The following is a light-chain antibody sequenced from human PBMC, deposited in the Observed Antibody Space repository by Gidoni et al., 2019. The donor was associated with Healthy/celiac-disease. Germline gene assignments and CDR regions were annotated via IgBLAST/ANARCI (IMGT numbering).Light chain of an antibody. Sequence: RVTITCRASQSISSYLNWYQQKPGKAPKLLIYAASSLQSGVPSRFSGSGSGTDFTLTISSLQPEDFATYYCQQSYSTAYTFXQXTKLXIK. CDR3: QQSYSTAYT. J-gene: IGKJ2*01. V-gene: IGKV1-39*01. CDR1: QSISSY. CDR2: AAS.